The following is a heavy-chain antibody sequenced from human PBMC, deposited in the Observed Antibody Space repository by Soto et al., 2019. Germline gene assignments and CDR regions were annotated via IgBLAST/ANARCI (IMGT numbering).Heavy chain of an antibody. CDR2: INHSGST. Sequence: SETLSLTCAVYGGSFSGYYWSWIRQAPGKGLEWIGEINHSGSTNYNPSLKSRVTISVDTSKNQFSLKLSSVTAADTAVYYCAGLRRGQQLTVVWYDPWGQGTLVTVSS. J-gene: IGHJ5*02. CDR3: AGLRRGQQLTVVWYDP. CDR1: GGSFSGYY. D-gene: IGHD6-13*01. V-gene: IGHV4-34*01.